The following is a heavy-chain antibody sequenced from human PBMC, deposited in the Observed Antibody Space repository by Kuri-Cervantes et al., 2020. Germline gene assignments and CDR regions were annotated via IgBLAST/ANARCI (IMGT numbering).Heavy chain of an antibody. CDR3: ARDLGDYGNHWYFDL. D-gene: IGHD4-11*01. Sequence: GESLKISCAASGFTVSSNYMSWVRQAPGKGLEWVSVIYSGGSTYYADSVKGRFTISRDNAKNSLYLQLSSLRAEDTAVYYCARDLGDYGNHWYFDLWGRGTLVTVSS. CDR2: IYSGGST. V-gene: IGHV3-53*01. J-gene: IGHJ2*01. CDR1: GFTVSSNY.